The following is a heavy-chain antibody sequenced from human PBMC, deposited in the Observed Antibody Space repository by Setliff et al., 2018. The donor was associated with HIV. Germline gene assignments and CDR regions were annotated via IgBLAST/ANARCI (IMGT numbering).Heavy chain of an antibody. V-gene: IGHV4-61*09. CDR2: IYSSGST. J-gene: IGHJ6*03. CDR1: GGSISSGHYY. CDR3: ARSDLDNGSGYFDYYSYYMDV. Sequence: SETLSLTCTVSGGSISSGHYYWSWIRQPAGKGLEWIGHIYSSGSTNFNPSLKSRVTISVDTSKNQFSLKLSSVTAADTAVYYCARSDLDNGSGYFDYYSYYMDVWGRGTTVTVSS. D-gene: IGHD3-22*01.